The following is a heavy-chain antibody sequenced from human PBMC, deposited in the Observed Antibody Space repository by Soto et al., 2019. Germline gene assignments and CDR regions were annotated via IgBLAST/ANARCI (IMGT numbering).Heavy chain of an antibody. CDR2: IYYSGST. J-gene: IGHJ3*02. V-gene: IGHV4-30-4*01. CDR1: GGSISSGDYY. CDR3: ARDGNYYDSSGYYPDAFDI. Sequence: PSETLSLTCTVSGGSISSGDYYWSCIRQPPGKGLEWIGYIYYSGSTYYNPSLKSRVTISVDTSKNQFSLKLSSVTAADTAVYYCARDGNYYDSSGYYPDAFDIWGQGTMVT. D-gene: IGHD3-22*01.